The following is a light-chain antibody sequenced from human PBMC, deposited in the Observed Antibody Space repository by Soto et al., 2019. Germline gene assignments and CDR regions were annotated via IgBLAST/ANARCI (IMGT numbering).Light chain of an antibody. CDR1: QGIRND. CDR3: LQDYDYPLT. Sequence: ALQMTQSPSSLSASVGDRVTITCRASQGIRNDLGWYQQKPGKAPKLLIYATFSLESGVPSRFSGSGSGTDFTLTISSLQPEDSATYYCLQDYDYPLTFGGGTKVEIK. CDR2: ATF. J-gene: IGKJ4*01. V-gene: IGKV1-6*01.